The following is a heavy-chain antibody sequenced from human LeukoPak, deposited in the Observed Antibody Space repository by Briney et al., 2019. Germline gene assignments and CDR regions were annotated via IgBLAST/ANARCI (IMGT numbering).Heavy chain of an antibody. V-gene: IGHV4-59*01. Sequence: SETLSLTCTISGGSISNYYWSWIRQPPGKGLEWIGYIYYNGITNYNPSLKSRVTISVDTSKNQFSLKLTSVTAADTAVYYCARDLWFGGPRGAFDIWGQGTMVTVSS. CDR1: GGSISNYY. CDR3: ARDLWFGGPRGAFDI. CDR2: IYYNGIT. D-gene: IGHD3-10*01. J-gene: IGHJ3*02.